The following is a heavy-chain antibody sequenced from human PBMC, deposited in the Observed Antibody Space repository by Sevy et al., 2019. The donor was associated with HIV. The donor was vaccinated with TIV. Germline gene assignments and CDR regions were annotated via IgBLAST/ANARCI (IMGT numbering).Heavy chain of an antibody. CDR3: AQGYYFTY. V-gene: IGHV1-8*01. CDR2: MRPNSGEV. CDR1: RSTFVSND. D-gene: IGHD3-22*01. J-gene: IGHJ4*02. Sequence: ASVKVSCKASRSTFVSNDINWLRQAPGQGLEWVGWMRPNSGEVGYAQKFQGRVTMTRNISITTAYMELGRLRFDDTAVYYCAQGYYFTYWGQGTVVTLSS.